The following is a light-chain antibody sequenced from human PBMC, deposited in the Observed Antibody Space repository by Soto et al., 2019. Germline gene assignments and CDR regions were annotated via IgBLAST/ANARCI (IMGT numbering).Light chain of an antibody. CDR3: AAWDDSLNGRYV. Sequence: QSVLTQPPSVSGAPGQRVTISCTGSSSNIGAGYDVHWYQQRPGTAPKLLIFGNINRPSGVPDRFSGSKSGTSASLAISGLQSEDEADYYCAAWDDSLNGRYVFGTGTKLTVL. J-gene: IGLJ1*01. CDR2: GNI. V-gene: IGLV1-40*01. CDR1: SSNIGAGYD.